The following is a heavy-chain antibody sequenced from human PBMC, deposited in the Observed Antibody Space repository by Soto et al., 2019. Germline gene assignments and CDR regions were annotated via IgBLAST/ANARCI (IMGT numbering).Heavy chain of an antibody. CDR2: IHYSGST. CDR3: ASEISAYLDY. CDR1: GGSVSDGSYY. Sequence: SETLSLTCTVSGGSVSDGSYYWTWIRQPPGKGLEWIGYIHYSGSTNYNPSLKSRVTISLDTSKNQFSLKLTSVTAADTAVYYCASEISAYLDYWGQGTLVTVSS. J-gene: IGHJ4*02. V-gene: IGHV4-61*01. D-gene: IGHD3-22*01.